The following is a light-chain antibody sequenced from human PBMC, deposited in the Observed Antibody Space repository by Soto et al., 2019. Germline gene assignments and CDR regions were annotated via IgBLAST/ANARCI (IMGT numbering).Light chain of an antibody. Sequence: DIQMTQSPSSLSASVGDRVTITCRASRSISSYLNWYQQKPGKAPKLLIYAASSLQSGVPSRFSGSGSGTEFTLTISSLQPQDFVTYYCQQSYSTPRTFGQETKLAIK. CDR2: AAS. CDR1: RSISSY. V-gene: IGKV1-39*01. CDR3: QQSYSTPRT. J-gene: IGKJ2*01.